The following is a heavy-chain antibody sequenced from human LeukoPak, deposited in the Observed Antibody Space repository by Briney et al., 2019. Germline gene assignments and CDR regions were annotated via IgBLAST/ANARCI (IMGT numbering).Heavy chain of an antibody. V-gene: IGHV1-58*02. Sequence: GASVKVSCKASGITFTSSAMQWVRQARGQRLEWIGWIVVGSGNTSYAQKFQERATITRDMSTSTAYMELSSLRSEDTAVYYCAADYGDFGAFDYWGQGTLVTVSS. J-gene: IGHJ4*02. CDR3: AADYGDFGAFDY. D-gene: IGHD4-17*01. CDR1: GITFTSSA. CDR2: IVVGSGNT.